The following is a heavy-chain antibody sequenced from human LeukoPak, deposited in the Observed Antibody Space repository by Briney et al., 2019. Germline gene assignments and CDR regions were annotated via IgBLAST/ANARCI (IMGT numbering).Heavy chain of an antibody. CDR2: IYTGGST. J-gene: IGHJ4*02. Sequence: KPSQTLSLTCTVSGGSISSGSYYWSWIRQPAGKGLEWIGRIYTGGSTNYNPSLKSRVTISVDTSKNQFSLKLSSVTAADTAVYYCATTRAYDFWSGPMEGTIDYWDQGTLVTVSS. CDR3: ATTRAYDFWSGPMEGTIDY. V-gene: IGHV4-61*02. D-gene: IGHD3-3*01. CDR1: GGSISSGSYY.